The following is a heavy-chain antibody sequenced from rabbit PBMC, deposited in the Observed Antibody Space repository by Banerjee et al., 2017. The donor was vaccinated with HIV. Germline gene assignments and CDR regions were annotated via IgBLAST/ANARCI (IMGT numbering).Heavy chain of an antibody. CDR3: TRDLSYDDYPDFGL. Sequence: QEQLEESGGDLVKPEGSLTLTCTASGFSFSNNYYMCWVRQAPGKGLEWIACIYGGSGGGTHYASWAKGRFTISKTSSTTVTLQMTSLTAADTATYFCTRDLSYDDYPDFGLWGQGTLVTVS. D-gene: IGHD2-1*01. J-gene: IGHJ3*01. CDR2: IYGGSGGGT. V-gene: IGHV1S45*01. CDR1: GFSFSNNYY.